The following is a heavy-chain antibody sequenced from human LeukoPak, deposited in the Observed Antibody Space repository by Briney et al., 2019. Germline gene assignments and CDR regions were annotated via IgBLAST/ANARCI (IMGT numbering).Heavy chain of an antibody. CDR2: IYYSGST. Sequence: SGTLSLTCTVSGGSISSYYWSWIRQPPGKGLEWMGYIYYSGSTNYNPSLKSRGTISVDTSKNQFSMKLSSVTAADTAVYYCARASSYGPGDFDYWGQGTLVTAS. CDR1: GGSISSYY. CDR3: ARASSYGPGDFDY. V-gene: IGHV4-59*01. J-gene: IGHJ4*02. D-gene: IGHD3-10*01.